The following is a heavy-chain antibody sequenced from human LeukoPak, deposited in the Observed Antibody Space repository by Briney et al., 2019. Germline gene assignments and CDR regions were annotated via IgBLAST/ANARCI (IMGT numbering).Heavy chain of an antibody. Sequence: SETLSLTCTVSGGSISSSSYYWGWIRQPPGKGLEWIGSTYYSGSTYYNPSLKSRVTISVYTSKNQFSLKLSSVTAADTAVYYCARMVATPGYFDYWGQGTLVTVSS. J-gene: IGHJ4*02. CDR3: ARMVATPGYFDY. V-gene: IGHV4-39*07. D-gene: IGHD5-12*01. CDR2: TYYSGST. CDR1: GGSISSSSYY.